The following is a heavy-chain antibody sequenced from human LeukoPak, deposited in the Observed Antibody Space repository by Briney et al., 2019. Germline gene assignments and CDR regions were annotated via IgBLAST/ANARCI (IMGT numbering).Heavy chain of an antibody. CDR3: ARDSGTWVECSRTTCYIAY. CDR2: IIPILGIA. V-gene: IGHV1-69*04. J-gene: IGHJ4*02. Sequence: SVKVSCKASGGTFSSYAISWVRQAPGQGLEWMGRIIPILGIANYAQKFQGRVTITADKSTSTAYMELSSLRSEDTAVYYCARDSGTWVECSRTTCYIAYWGQGTLVSVSS. D-gene: IGHD2-2*02. CDR1: GGTFSSYA.